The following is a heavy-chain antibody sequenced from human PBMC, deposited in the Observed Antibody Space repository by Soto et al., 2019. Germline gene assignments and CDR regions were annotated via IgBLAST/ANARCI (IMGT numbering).Heavy chain of an antibody. V-gene: IGHV1-69*13. CDR3: ARDPGSYSSGWYEDY. CDR2: IIPMFGTA. CDR1: GGTFSSYA. Sequence: ASVKVSCKASGGTFSSYAISWVRQAPGQGLEWMGGIIPMFGTANYAQKFQGRVTITADESTSTAYMELSSLRSEDTAVYYCARDPGSYSSGWYEDYWGQGTLVTVSS. J-gene: IGHJ4*02. D-gene: IGHD6-19*01.